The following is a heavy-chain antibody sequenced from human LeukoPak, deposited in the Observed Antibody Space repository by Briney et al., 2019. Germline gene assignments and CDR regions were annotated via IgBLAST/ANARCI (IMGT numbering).Heavy chain of an antibody. V-gene: IGHV3-48*02. CDR1: GFTFSRYT. Sequence: GVSLRLSCAASGFTFSRYTMNWVRQDPGKGLEWLSYISSGAINYADSVKGRFTMSRDNAKNLLYLQMNSLRDEDTAVYYCVRDYSWAFDYWGQGTLVTVSS. CDR2: ISSGAI. CDR3: VRDYSWAFDY. J-gene: IGHJ4*02. D-gene: IGHD5-18*01.